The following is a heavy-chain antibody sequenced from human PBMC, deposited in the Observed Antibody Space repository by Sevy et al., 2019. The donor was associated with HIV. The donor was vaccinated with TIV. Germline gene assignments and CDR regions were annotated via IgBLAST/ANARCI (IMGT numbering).Heavy chain of an antibody. V-gene: IGHV3-33*01. D-gene: IGHD3-22*01. CDR3: TRDFCAYDSSGYSPSRGFDP. J-gene: IGHJ5*02. CDR2: IWFDGSNK. Sequence: GGSLRLSCAASGFTFSSYGMHWVRQAPGKGLEWVAVIWFDGSNKYYSDSVKGRFTISRDNSKNTLYLQMNSLRAEDTAVYYCTRDFCAYDSSGYSPSRGFDPWGQGTLVTVSS. CDR1: GFTFSSYG.